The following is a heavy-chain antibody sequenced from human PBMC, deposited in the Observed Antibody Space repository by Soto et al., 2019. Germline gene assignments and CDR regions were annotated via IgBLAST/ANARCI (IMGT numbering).Heavy chain of an antibody. V-gene: IGHV3-30*18. Sequence: QVQLVESGGGVVQPGRSLRLSCAASGFTFSSYGMHWVRQAPGKGLEWVAVISYDGSNKYYADSVKGRFTISRDNSKNTLYLQMNSMRAEDTAVYYCAKDQSITMIVVVIHYGMDVWGQGTTVTVSS. CDR3: AKDQSITMIVVVIHYGMDV. CDR2: ISYDGSNK. CDR1: GFTFSSYG. D-gene: IGHD3-22*01. J-gene: IGHJ6*02.